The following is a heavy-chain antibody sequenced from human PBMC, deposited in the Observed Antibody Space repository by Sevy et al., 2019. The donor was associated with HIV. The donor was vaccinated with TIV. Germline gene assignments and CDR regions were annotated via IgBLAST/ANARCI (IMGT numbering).Heavy chain of an antibody. CDR2: ISGSGGST. CDR3: AGIFGDLFDY. CDR1: GFTFSSYA. J-gene: IGHJ4*02. V-gene: IGHV3-23*01. Sequence: GGSLRLSCAASGFTFSSYAMSWVRQAPGKGLEWVSDISGSGGSTYYADSVKGRFTISIDNSKNTLYLQMNSLRAEDTAVYYCAGIFGDLFDYWGQGTLVTVSS. D-gene: IGHD3-3*01.